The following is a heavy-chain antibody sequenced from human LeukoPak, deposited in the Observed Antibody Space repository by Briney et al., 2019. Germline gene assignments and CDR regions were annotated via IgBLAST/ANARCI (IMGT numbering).Heavy chain of an antibody. D-gene: IGHD1-26*01. CDR2: ITASGTAM. CDR3: ASSGSYRFDY. Sequence: GGSLRLSCAAYGFTFSSYSMNWVRQAPGKGLEWVSHITASGTAMFYADSVKGRFTISRDNAKNSLYLQMNSLRDEDTAVYYCASSGSYRFDYWGQGTLVTVSS. CDR1: GFTFSSYS. V-gene: IGHV3-48*02. J-gene: IGHJ4*02.